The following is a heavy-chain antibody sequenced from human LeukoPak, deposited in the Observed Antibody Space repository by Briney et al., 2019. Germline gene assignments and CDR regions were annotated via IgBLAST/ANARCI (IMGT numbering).Heavy chain of an antibody. J-gene: IGHJ5*02. Sequence: PGGSLSLSRAASGVTSADFATHWVRHAPGKGLEWGSGISWNSGSIGYAASVKGRFTISRDNAKNSLYLQMNSVRAEDTAVYFCARSITMIVDWFDHWGQGTLVTVSS. CDR1: GVTSADFA. V-gene: IGHV3-9*02. D-gene: IGHD3-22*01. CDR2: ISWNSGSI. CDR3: ARSITMIVDWFDH.